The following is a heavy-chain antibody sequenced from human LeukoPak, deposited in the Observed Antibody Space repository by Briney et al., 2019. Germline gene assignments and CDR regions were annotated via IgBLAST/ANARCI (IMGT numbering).Heavy chain of an antibody. CDR3: ATDRGHAFDI. CDR1: GFTFSSYW. D-gene: IGHD3-10*01. CDR2: IYSDGSGT. V-gene: IGHV3-74*01. Sequence: PGGSLRLSCVASGFTFSSYWMHWVRQAPGKGLVWVSRIYSDGSGTSYAESVKGRFTISRDNAKNTLFLQMNSLTAEDTAVYYCATDRGHAFDIWGQGAMVTVS. J-gene: IGHJ3*02.